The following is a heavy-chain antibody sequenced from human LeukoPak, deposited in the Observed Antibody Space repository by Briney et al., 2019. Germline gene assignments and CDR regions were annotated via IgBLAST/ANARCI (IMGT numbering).Heavy chain of an antibody. D-gene: IGHD2-2*01. CDR1: GGSFSGYY. CDR2: INHSGST. CDR3: ASHLHGGIVVVPAAMRGFDY. J-gene: IGHJ4*02. V-gene: IGHV4-34*01. Sequence: SETLSLTCAVYGGSFSGYYWSWIRQPPGKGLEWIGEINHSGSTNYNPSLKSRVIISVDTSKNQFSLKLSSVTAADTAVYYCASHLHGGIVVVPAAMRGFDYWGQGTLVTVSS.